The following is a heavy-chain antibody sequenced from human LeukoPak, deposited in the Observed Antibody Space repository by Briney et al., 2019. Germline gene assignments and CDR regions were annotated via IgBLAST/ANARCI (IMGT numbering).Heavy chain of an antibody. J-gene: IGHJ5*02. V-gene: IGHV3-23*01. CDR3: VRGGESTWS. CDR2: INVSGGST. D-gene: IGHD2-15*01. Sequence: PGGSLRLSCAASGFTFSNYAMSWVRQAPGKGLEWVSGINVSGGSTFYADSVRGRFTISRDNSKNTLYLQMNSLRAEDTAVYYCVRGGESTWSWGQGTLVTVSS. CDR1: GFTFSNYA.